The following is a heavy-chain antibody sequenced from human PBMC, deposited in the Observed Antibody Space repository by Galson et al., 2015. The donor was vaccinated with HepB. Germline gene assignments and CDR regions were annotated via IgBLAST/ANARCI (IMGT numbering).Heavy chain of an antibody. Sequence: SLRLSCAASGFTFSSYWMHWVRQAPGKGLVWVSRINSDGSSTSYADSVKGRFTISRDNAKNTLYLQMNSLRAEDTAVYYCARGRYCSGGSCPKGAQFDPWGQGTLVTVSS. CDR2: INSDGSST. CDR1: GFTFSSYW. J-gene: IGHJ5*02. V-gene: IGHV3-74*01. D-gene: IGHD2-15*01. CDR3: ARGRYCSGGSCPKGAQFDP.